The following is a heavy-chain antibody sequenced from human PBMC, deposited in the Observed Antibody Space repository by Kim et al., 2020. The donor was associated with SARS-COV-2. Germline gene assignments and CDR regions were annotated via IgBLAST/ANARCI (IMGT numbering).Heavy chain of an antibody. CDR2: YI. Sequence: YIYYADSVKGRFTISRDNAKNSLYLQMNSLRAEDTAVYYCARIPRIAVGLWGQGTLVTVSS. J-gene: IGHJ4*02. D-gene: IGHD6-19*01. CDR3: ARIPRIAVGL. V-gene: IGHV3-21*01.